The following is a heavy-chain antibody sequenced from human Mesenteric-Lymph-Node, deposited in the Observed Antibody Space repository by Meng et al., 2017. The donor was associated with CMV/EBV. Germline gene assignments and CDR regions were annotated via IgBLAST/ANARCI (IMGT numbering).Heavy chain of an antibody. CDR3: ARGGWERSYYFDY. CDR2: IIPILGIT. J-gene: IGHJ4*02. D-gene: IGHD1-1*01. CDR1: GGTFSSYT. V-gene: IGHV1-69*02. Sequence: SVKVSCKASGGTFSSYTISWVRQAPGQGLEWMGRIIPILGITNYAQKFQGRVTITADKSTSTAYMELSSLRSEDTAVYYCARGGWERSYYFDYWGQGTLVTVSS.